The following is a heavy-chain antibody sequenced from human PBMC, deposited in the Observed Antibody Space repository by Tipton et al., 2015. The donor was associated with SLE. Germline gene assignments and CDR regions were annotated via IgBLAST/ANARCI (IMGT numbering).Heavy chain of an antibody. J-gene: IGHJ4*02. V-gene: IGHV4-31*01. CDR3: ARDLYGGATSLDF. Sequence: TLSLTCTVSGASISTDGVYWSWIRQHPGKGLEWIGNIYYSGTTYYNTSFKSQFTIPVDTSNNQFSLKVNSVTAADTAVYYCARDLYGGATSLDFWGQGTLVTVSS. CDR1: GASISTDGVY. CDR2: IYYSGTT. D-gene: IGHD1-26*01.